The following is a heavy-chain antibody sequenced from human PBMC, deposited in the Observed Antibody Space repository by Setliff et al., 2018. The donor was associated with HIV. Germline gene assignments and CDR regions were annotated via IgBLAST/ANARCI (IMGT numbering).Heavy chain of an antibody. CDR1: GDSFSGFY. V-gene: IGHV4-34*01. D-gene: IGHD2-2*01. Sequence: PSETLSLTCDLYGDSFSGFYWSWIRQPPGKGLEWVGHIDHNGVTAYSPSLKSRVTISVDMSKRQFSLKITSLTAADTAVYYCAREGPFHQTTHTSNFFVDYWGQGALVTAP. CDR2: IDHNGVT. J-gene: IGHJ4*01. CDR3: AREGPFHQTTHTSNFFVDY.